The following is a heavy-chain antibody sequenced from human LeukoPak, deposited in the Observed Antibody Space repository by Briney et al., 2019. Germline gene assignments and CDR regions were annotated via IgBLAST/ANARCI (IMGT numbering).Heavy chain of an antibody. CDR1: GFTFSGYW. J-gene: IGHJ4*02. CDR3: ARDEWDILTGSGTFDY. CDR2: IKKDGSEK. D-gene: IGHD3-9*01. Sequence: GGSLRLSCAASGFTFSGYWMSWVRQAPGKGLEWVANIKKDGSEKYYVDSVKGRFTISRDNAKKSLYLQMSSLRAEDTAVYYCARDEWDILTGSGTFDYWGQGTLVTVSS. V-gene: IGHV3-7*01.